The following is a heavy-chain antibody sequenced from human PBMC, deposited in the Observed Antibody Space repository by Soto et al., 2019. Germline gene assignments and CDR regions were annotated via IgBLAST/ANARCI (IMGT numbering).Heavy chain of an antibody. D-gene: IGHD6-19*01. CDR1: GFTFSSYD. V-gene: IGHV3-23*01. CDR2: ISGSGGST. J-gene: IGHJ5*02. CDR3: AKILYSGGSNVLDP. Sequence: EVQLLESGGGLVQPGGSLRLSCAASGFTFSSYDMNWVRQAPGKGLEWVSYISGSGGSTFYGDSVKGRFTISRDTSKNTLYLQMNSLRAEDTAIYYCAKILYSGGSNVLDPWSQGTLVTVSS.